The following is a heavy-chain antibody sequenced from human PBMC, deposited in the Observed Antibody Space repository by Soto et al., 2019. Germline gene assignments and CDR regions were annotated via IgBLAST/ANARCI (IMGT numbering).Heavy chain of an antibody. V-gene: IGHV3-23*01. CDR1: GFTFSSYA. Sequence: EVQLLESGGGLVQPGGSLRLSCAASGFTFSSYAMSWVRQAPGKGLEWVSAISGSGGSTYYADSVKGRFTISRDNSKNTLYLQMNSLRAEDTAVYYCAKGGYDFWSGKPSPCYYYGMDVWGQGTTVTVSS. CDR2: ISGSGGST. CDR3: AKGGYDFWSGKPSPCYYYGMDV. D-gene: IGHD3-3*01. J-gene: IGHJ6*02.